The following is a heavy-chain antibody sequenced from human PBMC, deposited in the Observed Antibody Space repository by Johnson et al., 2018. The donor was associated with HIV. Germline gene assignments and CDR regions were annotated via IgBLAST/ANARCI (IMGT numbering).Heavy chain of an antibody. CDR2: ISYDGSNK. Sequence: QVQLVESGGGVVQPGRSLRLSCAASGFTFSSYAMHWVRQAPGKGLEWVAVISYDGSNKYYADSVKGRFTISRDNSKNTLYLQMSSLRAEDTAVYYCAKGRGLGARGAFDIWGQGTMVTVSS. J-gene: IGHJ3*02. V-gene: IGHV3-30*04. D-gene: IGHD5-12*01. CDR3: AKGRGLGARGAFDI. CDR1: GFTFSSYA.